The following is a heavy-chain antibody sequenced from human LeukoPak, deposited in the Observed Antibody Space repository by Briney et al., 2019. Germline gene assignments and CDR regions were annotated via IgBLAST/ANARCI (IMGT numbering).Heavy chain of an antibody. CDR2: ISGSGGST. Sequence: GGSLRLSCAASGFAFNTYAMSWIRQAPGKGLEWVSAISGSGGSTYYADSVKGRFTISRDNSKNTLYLQMNSLRAEDTAVYYCAKDSPYSSSWRDPFDYWGQGTLVTVSS. CDR1: GFAFNTYA. D-gene: IGHD6-13*01. CDR3: AKDSPYSSSWRDPFDY. J-gene: IGHJ4*02. V-gene: IGHV3-23*01.